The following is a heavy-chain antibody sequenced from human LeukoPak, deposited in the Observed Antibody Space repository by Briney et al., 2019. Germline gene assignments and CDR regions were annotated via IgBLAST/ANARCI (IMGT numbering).Heavy chain of an antibody. CDR1: GFSLSTSGVG. J-gene: IGHJ6*03. V-gene: IGHV2-5*01. CDR3: AHSYSGYDEMRYYYYMDV. D-gene: IGHD5-12*01. Sequence: SGPTLVKPTPTLTLTCTFSGFSLSTSGVGVGLIRQPPGKALEGLALIYWNDDKRYSPSLKSRLTITKDTSKNLVVLTMTNMDPMVTATYYCAHSYSGYDEMRYYYYMDVWGKGTTVTVS. CDR2: IYWNDDK.